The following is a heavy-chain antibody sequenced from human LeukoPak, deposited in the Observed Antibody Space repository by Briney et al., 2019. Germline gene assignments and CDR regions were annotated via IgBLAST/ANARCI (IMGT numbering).Heavy chain of an antibody. J-gene: IGHJ4*02. CDR3: ARYKDRGHFDY. Sequence: HGESLKISCKSSGYIFTSYWIGWVRQMPGKGLEWMGIIYPGDSDTRYSPSFQGQVTISADKSISTAYLQWSSLKASDTAIYYCARYKDRGHFDYWGQGTLVTVSS. CDR1: GYIFTSYW. V-gene: IGHV5-51*01. D-gene: IGHD2-15*01. CDR2: IYPGDSDT.